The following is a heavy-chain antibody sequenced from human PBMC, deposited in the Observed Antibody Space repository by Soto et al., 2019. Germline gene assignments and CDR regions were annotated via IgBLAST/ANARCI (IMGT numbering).Heavy chain of an antibody. V-gene: IGHV1-18*01. CDR1: GYTFTSYG. CDR3: ARLPKGLGYCSGGSCYLTWFDP. CDR2: ISAYNGNT. J-gene: IGHJ5*02. D-gene: IGHD2-15*01. Sequence: QVQLVQSGAEVKKPGASVKVSCKASGYTFTSYGISWVRQAPGQGLEWMGWISAYNGNTNYAQKLQGRVTMTTDTSTSTAYMELRSLRSDDTAVYYCARLPKGLGYCSGGSCYLTWFDPWGQGTLVTVSS.